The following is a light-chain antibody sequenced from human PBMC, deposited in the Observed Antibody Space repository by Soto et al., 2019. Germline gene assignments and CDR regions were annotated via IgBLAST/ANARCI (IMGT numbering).Light chain of an antibody. CDR3: QQYGSSRT. J-gene: IGKJ1*01. Sequence: EIVLTQSPGTLSLSPGERATLSCRASQSVSSSYLAWYQQKPGQAPRLLIYGASSRATGIPDRFSGSGSGTDFTLTLSRVEPEDFAVYYCQQYGSSRTFGQGPQVEIK. CDR1: QSVSSSY. CDR2: GAS. V-gene: IGKV3-20*01.